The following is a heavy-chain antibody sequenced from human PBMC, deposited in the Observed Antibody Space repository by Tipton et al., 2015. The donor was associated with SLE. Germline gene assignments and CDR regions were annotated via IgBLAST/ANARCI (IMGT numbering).Heavy chain of an antibody. D-gene: IGHD2-15*01. J-gene: IGHJ4*02. CDR1: GGSISSSSYY. CDR3: ARSLYCSGGSCSLNFDY. Sequence: TLSLTCTVSGGSISSSSYYWGWIRQPPGKGLEWIGEINHSGSTNYNPSLKSRVTISVDTSKNQFSLKLSSVTAADTAVYYCARSLYCSGGSCSLNFDYWGQGTLVTVSS. CDR2: INHSGST. V-gene: IGHV4-39*07.